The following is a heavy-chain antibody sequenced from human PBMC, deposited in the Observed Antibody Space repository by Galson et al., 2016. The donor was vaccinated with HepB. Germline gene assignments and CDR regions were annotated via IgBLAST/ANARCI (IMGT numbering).Heavy chain of an antibody. J-gene: IGHJ4*02. Sequence: SVKVSCKASGYTATTFGVSWVRQAPGQGLEWLGYISDYNGDKNYAPKFQGRVTMTTDTSTTTAYMELRSPRSDDTAVYFCGGRTKGVFDYWGQGTLVIVSS. CDR1: GYTATTFG. CDR2: ISDYNGDK. D-gene: IGHD2-8*01. CDR3: GGRTKGVFDY. V-gene: IGHV1-18*01.